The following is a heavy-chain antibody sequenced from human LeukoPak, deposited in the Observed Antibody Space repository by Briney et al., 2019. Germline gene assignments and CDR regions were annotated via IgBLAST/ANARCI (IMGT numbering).Heavy chain of an antibody. V-gene: IGHV4-59*01. J-gene: IGHJ4*02. CDR2: IYHSGST. D-gene: IGHD6-6*01. CDR3: ARSTRASSTSFDY. Sequence: PSETLSLTCTVSGGSISNYYWSWIRQPPGKGLEYIGFIYHSGSTNYNLSLKSRVTMSVDKSKNQCSLRLTSVTAADTAIYFCARSTRASSTSFDYWGQGTLVTVSS. CDR1: GGSISNYY.